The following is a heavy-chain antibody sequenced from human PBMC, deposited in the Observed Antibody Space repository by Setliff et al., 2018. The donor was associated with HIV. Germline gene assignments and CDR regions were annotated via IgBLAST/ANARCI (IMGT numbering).Heavy chain of an antibody. CDR3: ARGGEIVVLHGLDP. J-gene: IGHJ5*02. Sequence: PSETLSLTCTVSGGPISSGGYSWTWIRQHPGKGLEWIGNIFYSGSTNYNPSLKSRLTISLDTSKNQFSLKLNSVTAADTAVYYCARGGEIVVLHGLDPWGQGTLVTVSS. V-gene: IGHV4-31*03. CDR1: GGPISSGGYS. CDR2: IFYSGST. D-gene: IGHD2-2*01.